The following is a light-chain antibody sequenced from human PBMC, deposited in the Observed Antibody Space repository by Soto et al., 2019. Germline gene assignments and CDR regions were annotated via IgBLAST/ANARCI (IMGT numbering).Light chain of an antibody. Sequence: DIVMTQSPDSLAVSLGERATINCKSSQSGLYSSNNKNYLAWYQQKPGQPPKLLIYWASTRESGVPDRFSGSGSGTDFPRTISSLQAEDVAVYYCQQYYSTPPYTFGQGTKLEIK. CDR2: WAS. V-gene: IGKV4-1*01. CDR1: QSGLYSSNNKNY. J-gene: IGKJ2*01. CDR3: QQYYSTPPYT.